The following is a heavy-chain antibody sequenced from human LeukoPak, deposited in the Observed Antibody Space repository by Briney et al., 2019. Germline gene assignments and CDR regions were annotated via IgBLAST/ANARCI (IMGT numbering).Heavy chain of an antibody. V-gene: IGHV4-59*08. CDR3: ARQLSMAVAGFDP. Sequence: SSETLSLTCTVSGGSISSYYWSWIRQPPGKGLEWIGYIYYSGSTNYNPSLKSRVTISVDTSKNQFSLKLSSVTAADTAVYYRARQLSMAVAGFDPWGQGTLVTVSS. J-gene: IGHJ5*02. CDR1: GGSISSYY. CDR2: IYYSGST. D-gene: IGHD6-19*01.